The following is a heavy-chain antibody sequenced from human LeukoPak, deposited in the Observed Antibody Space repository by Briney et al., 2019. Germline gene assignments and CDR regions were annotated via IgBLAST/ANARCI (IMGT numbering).Heavy chain of an antibody. Sequence: ASVKVSCKASGYTFTSYGISWVRQAPGQGLEWMGRISAYNGNTNYARKLQGRVTMTTDTSTSTAYMELRSLRSDDTAVYYCARSKFLLRFLEWLPYNWFDPWGQGTLVTVSS. V-gene: IGHV1-18*01. CDR3: ARSKFLLRFLEWLPYNWFDP. D-gene: IGHD3-3*01. CDR1: GYTFTSYG. J-gene: IGHJ5*02. CDR2: ISAYNGNT.